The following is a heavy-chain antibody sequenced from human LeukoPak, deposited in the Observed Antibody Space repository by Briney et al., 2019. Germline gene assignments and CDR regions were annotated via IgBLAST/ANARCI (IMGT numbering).Heavy chain of an antibody. CDR3: ARDQKVRYGMDV. Sequence: SVKVSCKASGGTFSSYAMSWVRQAPGQGLEWMGSIIPIFGIANYAQKFQGRVTITADKSTSTAYMELSSLRSEDTAVYYCARDQKVRYGMDVWRQGTTVTVSS. D-gene: IGHD3-10*01. CDR1: GGTFSSYA. J-gene: IGHJ6*02. CDR2: IIPIFGIA. V-gene: IGHV1-69*04.